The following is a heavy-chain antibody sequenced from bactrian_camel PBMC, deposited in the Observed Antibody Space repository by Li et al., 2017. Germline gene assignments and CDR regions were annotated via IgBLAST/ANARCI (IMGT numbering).Heavy chain of an antibody. J-gene: IGHJ4*01. CDR1: GEWYDSYC. CDR3: AADYRAFVCRGGLQAGHEYLH. CDR2: IEPDDVRT. V-gene: IGHV3S32*01. D-gene: IGHD2*01. Sequence: QLVESGGGQVRTGGSLRLSCTASGEWYDSYCLAWFRRVPGKTREGVAVIEPDDVRTYAGSVKGRFAISRDNAKRALYLQMSSLQPEDTAMYYCAADYRAFVCRGGLQAGHEYLHWGQGTQVTVS.